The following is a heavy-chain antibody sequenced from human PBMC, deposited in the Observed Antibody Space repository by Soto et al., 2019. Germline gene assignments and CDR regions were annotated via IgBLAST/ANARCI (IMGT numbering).Heavy chain of an antibody. D-gene: IGHD3-22*01. V-gene: IGHV1-69*01. Sequence: QVQLVQSGAEVRKPGSSVKVSCKASGGTFSRHAISWVRQAPGQGLEWMGGIIPIFGTANHAQKFQGRVTIIADESTSTVEMELSSLRSEDTAMYYCARGWGYDSNDYYYAYWGQGTLVIVSS. CDR3: ARGWGYDSNDYYYAY. CDR1: GGTFSRHA. J-gene: IGHJ4*02. CDR2: IIPIFGTA.